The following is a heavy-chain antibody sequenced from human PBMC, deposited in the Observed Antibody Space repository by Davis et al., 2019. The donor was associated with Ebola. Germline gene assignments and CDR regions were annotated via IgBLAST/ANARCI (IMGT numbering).Heavy chain of an antibody. D-gene: IGHD1-26*01. Sequence: ASVKVSCKASGYTFTSYYMHWVRQAPGQGLEWMGWINPNSGGTNYAQKFQGWVTMTRDTSISTAYMELSSLRSEDTAVYYCARDGIRRGYYYYGMDVWGQGTTVTVSS. V-gene: IGHV1-2*04. CDR3: ARDGIRRGYYYYGMDV. J-gene: IGHJ6*02. CDR1: GYTFTSYY. CDR2: INPNSGGT.